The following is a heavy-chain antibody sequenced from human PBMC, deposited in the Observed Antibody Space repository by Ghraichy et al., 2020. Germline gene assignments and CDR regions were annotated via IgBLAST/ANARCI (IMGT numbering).Heavy chain of an antibody. J-gene: IGHJ6*03. CDR1: GGSISSSSYY. CDR3: ARLGSSWYGGPNEHYYYYYYMDV. D-gene: IGHD6-13*01. Sequence: SQTLSLTCTVSGGSISSSSYYWGWIRQPPGKGLEWIGSIYYSGSTYYNPSLKSRVTISVDTSKNQFSLKLSSVTAADTAVYYCARLGSSWYGGPNEHYYYYYYMDVWGKGTTVTVSS. CDR2: IYYSGST. V-gene: IGHV4-39*01.